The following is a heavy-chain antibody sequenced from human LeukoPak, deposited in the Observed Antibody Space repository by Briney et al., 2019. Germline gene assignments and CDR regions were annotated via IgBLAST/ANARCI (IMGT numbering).Heavy chain of an antibody. V-gene: IGHV3-23*01. CDR2: ISGIVGST. D-gene: IGHD6-19*01. J-gene: IGHJ3*01. CDR1: GFIFSNYA. CDR3: ARYGNGEWLAHYAFDV. Sequence: GGSLRLSCAASGFIFSNYAMSWVRQAPGKGLEWVSGISGIVGSTYYADSVKGRFTVSRDDSKNTLYLQMNSLRAEDTAVYYCARYGNGEWLAHYAFDVWGQGTMVTVAS.